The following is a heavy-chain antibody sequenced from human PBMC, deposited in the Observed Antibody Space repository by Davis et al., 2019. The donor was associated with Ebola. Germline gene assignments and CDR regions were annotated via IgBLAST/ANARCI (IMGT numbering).Heavy chain of an antibody. CDR1: GGSISSYY. J-gene: IGHJ4*02. Sequence: SETLSLTCTVSGGSISSYYWGWIRQPPGKGLEWIGSIYYSGSTYYNPSLKSRVTISVDTSKNQFSLKLSSVTAADTAVYYCARGTSRRGYSYGLGVFDYWGQGTLVTVSS. D-gene: IGHD5-18*01. CDR2: IYYSGST. V-gene: IGHV4-39*01. CDR3: ARGTSRRGYSYGLGVFDY.